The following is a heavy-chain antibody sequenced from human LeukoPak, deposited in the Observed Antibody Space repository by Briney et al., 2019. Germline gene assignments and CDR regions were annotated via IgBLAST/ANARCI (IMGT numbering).Heavy chain of an antibody. D-gene: IGHD5-24*01. CDR1: GFTFSSYW. V-gene: IGHV3-7*01. CDR2: IKQDGSEK. CDR3: ARDLDGDLFDY. Sequence: PGESLRLSCAASGFTFSSYWMSWVRQAPGKGLEWVANIKQDGSEKYYVDSVKGRFTISRDNAKNSLYLQMNSLRAEDTAVYYCARDLDGDLFDYWGQGTLVTVSS. J-gene: IGHJ4*02.